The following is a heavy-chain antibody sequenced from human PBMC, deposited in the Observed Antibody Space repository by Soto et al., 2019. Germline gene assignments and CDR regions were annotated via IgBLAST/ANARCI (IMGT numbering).Heavy chain of an antibody. CDR1: GYSFTSYW. V-gene: IGHV5-51*01. CDR2: IYPGDSDT. D-gene: IGHD4-17*01. CDR3: ARLGPDYGDYWWGYFDY. Sequence: GESLKISCKGSGYSFTSYWIGWVRQMTGKGLEWMGIIYPGDSDTRYSPSFQGQVTISADKSISTAYLQWSSLKASDTAMYYCARLGPDYGDYWWGYFDYWGQGTLVTVSS. J-gene: IGHJ4*02.